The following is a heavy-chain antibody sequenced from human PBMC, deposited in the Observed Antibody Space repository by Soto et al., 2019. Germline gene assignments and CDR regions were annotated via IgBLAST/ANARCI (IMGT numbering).Heavy chain of an antibody. D-gene: IGHD2-21*02. Sequence: QGQLVQSGAEVKKPGASVKVSCKASGYTFTSFGISWVRQAPGQGLEWMGWISAYNGNTNYAQKVQGRVTMTTDTSTSTAYMELRSLRSDDTAVYYCARDSGNLGNCAYCIDYWGQGTLVTVSS. CDR2: ISAYNGNT. CDR1: GYTFTSFG. J-gene: IGHJ4*02. V-gene: IGHV1-18*01. CDR3: ARDSGNLGNCAYCIDY.